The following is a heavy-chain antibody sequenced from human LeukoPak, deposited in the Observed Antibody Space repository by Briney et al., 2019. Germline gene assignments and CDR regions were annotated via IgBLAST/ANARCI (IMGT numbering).Heavy chain of an antibody. D-gene: IGHD5-12*01. CDR1: AFIFNNYY. CDR2: ISNSGSTM. CDR3: ARVNLVAPNFDY. Sequence: GGSLRLSCAASAFIFNNYYMSWIRQAPEKGLECVSYISNSGSTMFYADSVRGRFTISRDNAKNSLYLQMNSLRAEDTAVYYCARVNLVAPNFDYWGQGTLVTGSS. J-gene: IGHJ4*02. V-gene: IGHV3-11*04.